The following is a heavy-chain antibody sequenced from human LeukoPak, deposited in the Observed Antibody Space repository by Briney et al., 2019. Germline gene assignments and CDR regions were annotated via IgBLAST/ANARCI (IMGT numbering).Heavy chain of an antibody. CDR1: GFTFDDYG. Sequence: PGGSLRLSCAASGFTFDDYGMSWIRQPPGKGLEWIGEINHSGSTNYNPSLKSRVTMSVDTSKNQFSLKLSSVTAADTAVYYCARAYDSSGYCDYWGQGTLVTVSS. D-gene: IGHD3-22*01. J-gene: IGHJ4*02. V-gene: IGHV4-34*01. CDR3: ARAYDSSGYCDY. CDR2: INHSGST.